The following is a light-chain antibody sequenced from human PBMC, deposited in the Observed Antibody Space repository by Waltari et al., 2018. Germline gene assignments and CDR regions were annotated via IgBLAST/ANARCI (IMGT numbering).Light chain of an antibody. CDR1: QSVSSRW. J-gene: IGKJ5*01. CDR3: QQYGNSAPIT. V-gene: IGKV3-20*01. Sequence: ELVLTQSPGTLSLSPGERVTLSCRASQSVSSRWLAWYQQKPGQAPRLLIYGASSRATGIPDRFSGSGSGTDFTLTIARLEPEDFAMYYCQQYGNSAPITFGQGTRLEIK. CDR2: GAS.